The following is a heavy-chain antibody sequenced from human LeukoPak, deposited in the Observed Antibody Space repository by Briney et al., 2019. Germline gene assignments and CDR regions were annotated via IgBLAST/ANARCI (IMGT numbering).Heavy chain of an antibody. CDR1: GFTFSSYS. CDR2: ISSSSSYI. CDR3: ASSGWSSFVPFDAFDI. V-gene: IGHV3-21*01. Sequence: GGSLRLSCAASGFTFSSYSMNWVRQAPGKGLEWVSSISSSSSYIYYADSVKGRFTISRDNAKNSLYLQMNSLRAEDTAVYYCASSGWSSFVPFDAFDIWGQGTMVTVSS. D-gene: IGHD6-19*01. J-gene: IGHJ3*02.